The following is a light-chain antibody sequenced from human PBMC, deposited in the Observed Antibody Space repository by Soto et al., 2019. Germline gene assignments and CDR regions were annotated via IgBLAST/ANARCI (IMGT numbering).Light chain of an antibody. CDR2: GAS. CDR1: QSISSK. V-gene: IGKV3-15*01. J-gene: IGKJ1*01. Sequence: EIVFTPSPAPPSFSSGERATLSCRASQSISSKLAWYQQKPGQAPRLLIYGASTRATGIPARFSGSGSGTEFTLTISSLQSEDFAVYYCQQYSYWPRTFGQGTKVDIK. CDR3: QQYSYWPRT.